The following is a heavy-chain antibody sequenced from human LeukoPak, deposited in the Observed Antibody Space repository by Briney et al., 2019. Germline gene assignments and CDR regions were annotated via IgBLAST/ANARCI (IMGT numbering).Heavy chain of an antibody. V-gene: IGHV3-30*02. D-gene: IGHD2-15*01. CDR1: GFTFSSYG. CDR3: AKSPVSSCRGSFCYPFDY. J-gene: IGHJ4*02. Sequence: GGSLRLSCAASGFTFSSYGMHWVRQAPGKGLEWVAFIRSDGSNKYYADSVKGRFTISRDNSKNTLYLQMNTLRAEDTAVYFCAKSPVSSCRGSFCYPFDYWGQGNLVTVSS. CDR2: IRSDGSNK.